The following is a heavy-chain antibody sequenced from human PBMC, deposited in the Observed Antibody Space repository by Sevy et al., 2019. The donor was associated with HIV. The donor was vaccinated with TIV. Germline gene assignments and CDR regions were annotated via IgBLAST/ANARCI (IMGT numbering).Heavy chain of an antibody. D-gene: IGHD2-15*01. J-gene: IGHJ5*02. V-gene: IGHV1-24*01. CDR1: GYTLTKLS. CDR2: FDPQDGET. CDR3: ATVGLRYYSGASSYQGDWFDP. Sequence: ASVKVSCKVSGYTLTKLSIHWVRQAPGKGLEWMVDFDPQDGETIYAERFQGRLTMTVDTSTDTAYMELSSLTSEDTAVYYCATVGLRYYSGASSYQGDWFDPWGQGTLVTVSS.